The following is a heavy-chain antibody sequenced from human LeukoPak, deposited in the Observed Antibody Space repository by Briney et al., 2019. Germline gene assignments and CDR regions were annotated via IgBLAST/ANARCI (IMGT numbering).Heavy chain of an antibody. CDR3: AKDINGLVQAPDYYYGMDV. V-gene: IGHV3-33*03. J-gene: IGHJ6*02. CDR1: GFTFSSYG. Sequence: PGRSLRLSCAASGFTFSSYGMHWVRQAPGKGLEWVAVIWYDGSNKYYADSVKGRFTISRDNSKNSLYLQMDSLRTEDTALYYCAKDINGLVQAPDYYYGMDVWGQGTTVTVSS. CDR2: IWYDGSNK. D-gene: IGHD6-19*01.